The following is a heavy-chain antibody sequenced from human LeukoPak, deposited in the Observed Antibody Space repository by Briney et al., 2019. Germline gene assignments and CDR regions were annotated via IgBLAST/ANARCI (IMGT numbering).Heavy chain of an antibody. J-gene: IGHJ4*02. D-gene: IGHD5-18*01. Sequence: ASVKVSCKASGYTFTSYYMHWVRQAPGQGLEWMGIINPSGGSTSYAQKFQGRVTMTRDTSTSTVYMELSSLRSEDTAVYYCARTGGFGYSYGYGPYYFDYWGQGTLVTVSS. V-gene: IGHV1-46*01. CDR2: INPSGGST. CDR3: ARTGGFGYSYGYGPYYFDY. CDR1: GYTFTSYY.